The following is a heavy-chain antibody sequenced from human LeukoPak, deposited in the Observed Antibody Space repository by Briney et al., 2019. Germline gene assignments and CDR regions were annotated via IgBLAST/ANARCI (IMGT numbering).Heavy chain of an antibody. J-gene: IGHJ6*03. CDR2: INPNSGGT. V-gene: IGHV1-2*02. D-gene: IGHD5-12*01. CDR3: ARGLVATMGYYYMDV. CDR1: GYTFTGYY. Sequence: ASVKVSCTASGYTFTGYYMHWVRQAPGQGLEWMGWINPNSGGTNYAQKFQGRVTMTRDTSISTAYMELSRLRSDDTAVYYCARGLVATMGYYYMDVWGKGTTVTVSS.